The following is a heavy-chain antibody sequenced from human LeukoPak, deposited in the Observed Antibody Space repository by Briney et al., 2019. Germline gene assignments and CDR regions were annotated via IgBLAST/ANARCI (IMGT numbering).Heavy chain of an antibody. J-gene: IGHJ4*02. D-gene: IGHD3-10*01. CDR1: GGPIITSRYY. CDR2: INYSGST. CDR3: ARLSPYLGSGSSALPDDF. V-gene: IGHV4-39*01. Sequence: PSETLSLTCTVSGGPIITSRYYWGWLRQPPGKGLEWIGSINYSGSTYYNPSLKSRVTISVDTSKNQFSLKLSSVTAADTAVYYCARLSPYLGSGSSALPDDFWGQGTLVTVSS.